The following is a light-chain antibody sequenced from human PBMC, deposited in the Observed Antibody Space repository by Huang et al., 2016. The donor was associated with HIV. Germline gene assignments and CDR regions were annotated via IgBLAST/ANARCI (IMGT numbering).Light chain of an antibody. V-gene: IGKV3-15*01. J-gene: IGKJ4*01. Sequence: EIVMTQSPAILSVSPGERATLSCRASETISSNLAWYKQKPVQAPRLGIFSASTRATGIPARFSGSGSGTKFTLTISSLQSEDFAVYYCQQYNNWPPLITFGGGTKVEI. CDR2: SAS. CDR1: ETISSN. CDR3: QQYNNWPPLIT.